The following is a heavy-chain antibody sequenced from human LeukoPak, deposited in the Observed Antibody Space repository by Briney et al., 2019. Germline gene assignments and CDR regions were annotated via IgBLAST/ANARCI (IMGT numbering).Heavy chain of an antibody. CDR1: GFTFSSYS. V-gene: IGHV3-7*01. CDR2: IKQDGSEK. Sequence: GGSLRLSCAASGFTFSSYSLNWVRQAPGKGLEWVANIKQDGSEKYYVDSVKGRFTISRDNAKNSLYLQMNSLRAEDTAVYYCARGPRPYYYYGMDVWGQGTTVTVSS. J-gene: IGHJ6*02. CDR3: ARGPRPYYYYGMDV.